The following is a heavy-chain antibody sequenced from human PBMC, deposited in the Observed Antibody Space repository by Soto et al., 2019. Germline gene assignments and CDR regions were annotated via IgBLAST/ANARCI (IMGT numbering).Heavy chain of an antibody. CDR2: INTNNGGT. V-gene: IGHV1-2*02. CDR3: AREVELHFAH. Sequence: GASVKVSCKTSGYTFTGYYVHWLRQAPGQGLEWMGWINTNNGGTNYAQKFQGRVTMTRDTAITTAYMELSWLRSDDTAVYYCAREVELHFAHGGQGTLVTVSS. D-gene: IGHD1-26*01. J-gene: IGHJ4*02. CDR1: GYTFTGYY.